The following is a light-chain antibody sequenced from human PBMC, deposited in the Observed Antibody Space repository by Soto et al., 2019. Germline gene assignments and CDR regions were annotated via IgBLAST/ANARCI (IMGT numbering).Light chain of an antibody. J-gene: IGLJ1*01. CDR3: SSYTSSSPFSV. CDR2: DVS. V-gene: IGLV2-14*01. CDR1: SSDVGGYNY. Sequence: QSALTQPASVSGSPGQSITISCTGTSSDVGGYNYVSWYQQHPGKAPKLMIYDVSNRPSGVSNRFSGSKSGNTASLPISGLQAEDEADYYCSSYTSSSPFSVFGNGTQLTVL.